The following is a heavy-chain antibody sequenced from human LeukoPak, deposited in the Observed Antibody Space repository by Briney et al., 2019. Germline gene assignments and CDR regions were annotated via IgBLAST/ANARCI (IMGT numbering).Heavy chain of an antibody. CDR2: ISYEGSNK. J-gene: IGHJ4*02. CDR3: AKETQNSGWYPAFDY. CDR1: GFTFSSYW. Sequence: PGGSLRLSCAASGFTFSSYWMSWVRQAPGKGLEWVTGISYEGSNKYYADSVKGRFTISRDNSKKTLYLQMNSLRGEDTSVYYCAKETQNSGWYPAFDYWGQGTLVTVSS. V-gene: IGHV3-30*18. D-gene: IGHD6-19*01.